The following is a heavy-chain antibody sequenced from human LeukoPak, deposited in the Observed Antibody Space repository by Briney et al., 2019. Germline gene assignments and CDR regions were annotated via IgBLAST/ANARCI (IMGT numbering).Heavy chain of an antibody. CDR3: ARDTIVGATGYFDY. Sequence: ASVKVSCKASGYTFTSYGISWVRQAPGQGLEWMGWISAYNGSTNYAQKLQGRVTMTTDTSTSTAYMELRSLRSDDTAVYYCARDTIVGATGYFDYWGQGTLVTVSS. V-gene: IGHV1-18*01. CDR1: GYTFTSYG. D-gene: IGHD1-26*01. CDR2: ISAYNGST. J-gene: IGHJ4*02.